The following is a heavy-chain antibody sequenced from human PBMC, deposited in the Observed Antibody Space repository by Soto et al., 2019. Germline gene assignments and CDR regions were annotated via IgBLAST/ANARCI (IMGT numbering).Heavy chain of an antibody. V-gene: IGHV5-51*01. D-gene: IGHD4-4*01. CDR2: IYPGDSDI. CDR3: ARHSKGPMCYHYYGMDV. J-gene: IGHJ6*02. Sequence: GESLKISCKGSGHSFTSYWIGWVRQMPGKGLEWMGIIYPGDSDIRYSPSFQVQVTISADKSILTAYLQWSSLKASDTAMYYCARHSKGPMCYHYYGMDVWGQGITATVS. CDR1: GHSFTSYW.